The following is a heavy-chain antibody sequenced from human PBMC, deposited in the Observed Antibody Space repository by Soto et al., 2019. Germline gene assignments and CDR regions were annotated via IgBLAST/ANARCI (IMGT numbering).Heavy chain of an antibody. CDR1: GYSFTSYW. CDR3: ARQEAVAGTPFDY. D-gene: IGHD6-19*01. V-gene: IGHV5-51*01. Sequence: PGESLKISCKGSGYSFTSYWIGWVRQMPGKGLEWMGIIYPGDSDTRYSPSLQGQVTISADKSISTAYLQWSSLKASDTAMYYCARQEAVAGTPFDYWGQGTLVTVSS. J-gene: IGHJ4*02. CDR2: IYPGDSDT.